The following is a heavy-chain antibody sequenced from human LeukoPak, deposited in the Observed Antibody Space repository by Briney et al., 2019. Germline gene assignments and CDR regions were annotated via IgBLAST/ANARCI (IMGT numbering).Heavy chain of an antibody. Sequence: KSSETLSLTCSVWWGSIRNYYGSWIRQPPGEGVERSGYIYNSRSTNYSPSLKSRVTISIDTSKNQFSLRLRCVTASDTAVYYCARHGGGYSFDYWGQGTLVTISS. J-gene: IGHJ4*02. V-gene: IGHV4-59*08. CDR1: WGSIRNYY. D-gene: IGHD5-24*01. CDR2: IYNSRST. CDR3: ARHGGGYSFDY.